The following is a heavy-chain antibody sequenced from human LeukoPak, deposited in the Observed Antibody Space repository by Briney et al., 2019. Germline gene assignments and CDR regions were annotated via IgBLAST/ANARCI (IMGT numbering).Heavy chain of an antibody. V-gene: IGHV4-39*07. CDR2: IYYSGST. CDR1: GDSISSSSSY. CDR3: ARDLPSYYYDSSGSAFDI. Sequence: SETLSLTCTVSGDSISSSSSYWGWIRQPPGEGLEWIGSIYYSGSTYYNPSLKSRVTISVDTSKNQFSLKLSSVTAADTAVYYCARDLPSYYYDSSGSAFDIWGQGTMVTVSS. J-gene: IGHJ3*02. D-gene: IGHD3-22*01.